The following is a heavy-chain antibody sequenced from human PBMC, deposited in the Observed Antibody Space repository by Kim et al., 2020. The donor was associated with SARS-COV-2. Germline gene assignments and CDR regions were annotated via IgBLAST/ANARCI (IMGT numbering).Heavy chain of an antibody. CDR2: IYYSGST. D-gene: IGHD2-15*01. CDR1: GGSISSGDYY. V-gene: IGHV4-30-4*01. CDR3: ARAAGWWLNNYYYYGMDV. Sequence: SETLSLTCTVSGGSISSGDYYWSWIRQPPGKGLEWIGYIYYSGSTYYNPSLKSRVTISVDTSKNQFSLKLSSVTAADTAVYYCARAAGWWLNNYYYYGMDVWGQGTTVTVSS. J-gene: IGHJ6*02.